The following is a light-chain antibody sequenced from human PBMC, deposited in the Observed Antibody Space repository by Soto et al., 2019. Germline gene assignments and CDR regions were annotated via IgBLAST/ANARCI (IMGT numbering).Light chain of an antibody. Sequence: DIELSQSPATLYPFPGDRVTLSCRASHYINTRLSWYQHRPGQPPRLLIYPTSLTAAGIPGRFSASGSGTDFTLTISVVQPDDFATYCCQQYSTYPWTFGQGTKVDIK. CDR2: PTS. V-gene: IGKV3D-15*03. CDR1: HYINTR. CDR3: QQYSTYPWT. J-gene: IGKJ1*01.